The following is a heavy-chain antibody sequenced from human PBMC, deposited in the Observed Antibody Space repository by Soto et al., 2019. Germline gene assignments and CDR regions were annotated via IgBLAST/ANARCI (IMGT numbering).Heavy chain of an antibody. V-gene: IGHV3-30*18. CDR1: GFTFSSYG. J-gene: IGHJ4*02. CDR2: ISYDGSNK. Sequence: QVQLVESGGGVVQPGRSLRLSCAASGFTFSSYGMHWVRQAPGKGLEWVAVISYDGSNKYYADSVKGRFTISRDNSKNTLYLQMNSLRPEDTAVYYCAKVRTYYDYVWGSYRSPDYWGQGTLVTVSS. D-gene: IGHD3-16*02. CDR3: AKVRTYYDYVWGSYRSPDY.